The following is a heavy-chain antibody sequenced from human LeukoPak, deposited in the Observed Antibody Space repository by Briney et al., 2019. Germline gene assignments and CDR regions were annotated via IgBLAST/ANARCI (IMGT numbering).Heavy chain of an antibody. V-gene: IGHV4-28*03. CDR3: ARELGSGSYSNWFDP. CDR2: IYYSGST. CDR1: AYSISSTNW. Sequence: SETLSLTCTVSAYSISSTNWWGWIRQPPGKGLEWIGYIYYSGSTYYNPSLKSRVTMSVDTSKNQFSLKLSSVTAVDTAVYYCARELGSGSYSNWFDPWGQGTLVTVSS. D-gene: IGHD3-10*01. J-gene: IGHJ5*02.